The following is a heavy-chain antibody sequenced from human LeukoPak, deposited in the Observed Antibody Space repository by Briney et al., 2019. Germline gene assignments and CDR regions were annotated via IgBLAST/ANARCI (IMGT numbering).Heavy chain of an antibody. J-gene: IGHJ6*03. D-gene: IGHD6-6*01. Sequence: ASVKVSCKASGYTFTSYDINWVRQATGQGLEWMGWMNPNSGNTGYAQKFQGRVTMTRNTSISTAYMELSSLRSEDTAVHYCARESSSAGPYYYYYMDVWGKGTTVTVSS. CDR1: GYTFTSYD. CDR3: ARESSSAGPYYYYYMDV. CDR2: MNPNSGNT. V-gene: IGHV1-8*01.